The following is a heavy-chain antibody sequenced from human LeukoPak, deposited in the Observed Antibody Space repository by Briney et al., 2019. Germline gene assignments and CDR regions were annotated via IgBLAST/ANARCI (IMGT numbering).Heavy chain of an antibody. D-gene: IGHD3-22*01. CDR2: INPNSGGT. CDR1: GYTFTGYY. V-gene: IGHV1-2*02. CDR3: ARVRGYYDSSGPADY. J-gene: IGHJ4*02. Sequence: GASVKVSCKASGYTFTGYYMHWVRQAPGQGLEWMGWINPNSGGTNYAQKFQGRVTMTRDTSISTAYMELSRLRSDDTAVYYCARVRGYYDSSGPADYWGQGTLVTVSS.